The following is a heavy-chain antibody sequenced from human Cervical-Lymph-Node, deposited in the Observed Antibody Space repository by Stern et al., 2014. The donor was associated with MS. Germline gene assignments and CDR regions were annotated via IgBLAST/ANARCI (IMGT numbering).Heavy chain of an antibody. J-gene: IGHJ1*01. V-gene: IGHV3-33*01. CDR3: AREGGNTADSFHH. Sequence: VQLVESGGGVVQPGRSLRLSCAASGFTFSSSGMHWVRQAPGKGLEWLAIIYYDGSNRYYAGPVKGRFTISRDNSKNTLSPPMHSLRAEDTAVYYGAREGGNTADSFHHWGQGPLVPVSS. CDR2: IYYDGSNR. D-gene: IGHD4-23*01. CDR1: GFTFSSSG.